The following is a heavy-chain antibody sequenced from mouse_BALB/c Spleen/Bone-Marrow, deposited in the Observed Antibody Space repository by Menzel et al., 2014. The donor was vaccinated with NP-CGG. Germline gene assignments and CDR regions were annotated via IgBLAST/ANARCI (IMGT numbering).Heavy chain of an antibody. J-gene: IGHJ3*01. Sequence: QVQLQQSGPELVKPGASVKISCKASGYTFTDYYINWVKQKPGQGLEWIGWIYPGSGDTKYNEEFKGKATLTVDTSSNTVYMQLSSLTSEDTAVYFCARHYGFAWFAYWGQGTLVTVSA. CDR2: IYPGSGDT. CDR3: ARHYGFAWFAY. V-gene: IGHV1-84*02. D-gene: IGHD1-1*01. CDR1: GYTFTDYY.